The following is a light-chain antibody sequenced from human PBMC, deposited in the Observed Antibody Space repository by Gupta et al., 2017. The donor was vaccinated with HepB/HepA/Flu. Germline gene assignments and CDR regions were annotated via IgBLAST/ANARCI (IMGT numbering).Light chain of an antibody. V-gene: IGKV3-20*01. CDR3: QQHHGLYG. CDR1: QSINANT. CDR2: YVS. Sequence: EIVLTQSPGTLSLSPGERATLSCRASQSINANTFAWYQQKPGQAPRLLIYYVSNRATGVPDRFSGSGSGTDFTLTISRLEPEDSAVYYCQQHHGLYGCGQGTKLEIK. J-gene: IGKJ2*03.